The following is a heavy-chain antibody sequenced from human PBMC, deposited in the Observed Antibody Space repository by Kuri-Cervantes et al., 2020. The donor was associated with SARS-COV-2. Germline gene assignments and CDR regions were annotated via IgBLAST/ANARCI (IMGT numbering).Heavy chain of an antibody. J-gene: IGHJ6*03. CDR3: ARDRYYYMDV. CDR1: GFTFSSYG. CDR2: IRYDGGNK. V-gene: IGHV3-30*02. Sequence: GESLKISCAASGFTFSSYGMHWVRQAPGKGLEWVAFIRYDGGNKYYADSVKGRFTISRDNSKNTLYLQMDSLRAEDTAVYYCARDRYYYMDVWGKGTTVTVSS.